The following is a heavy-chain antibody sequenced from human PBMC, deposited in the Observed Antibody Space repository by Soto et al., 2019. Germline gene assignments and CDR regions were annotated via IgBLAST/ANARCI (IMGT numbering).Heavy chain of an antibody. Sequence: SETLSLTCTVSGGSISSYYWSWIRQPPGKGLEWIGYIYYSGSTNYNPSLKSRVTISVDTSKNRFSLKLSSVTAADTAVYYCARQSAAGTFGYYYYMDVWGKGTTVTVSS. CDR1: GGSISSYY. J-gene: IGHJ6*03. CDR3: ARQSAAGTFGYYYYMDV. V-gene: IGHV4-59*08. D-gene: IGHD6-19*01. CDR2: IYYSGST.